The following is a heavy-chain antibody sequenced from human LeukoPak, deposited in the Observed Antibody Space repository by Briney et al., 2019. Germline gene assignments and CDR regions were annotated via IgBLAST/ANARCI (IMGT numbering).Heavy chain of an antibody. Sequence: SETLSLTCTVSGGSISNGGYYWSWIRQLPGKGLEWIGYIYHSGSTYYNPSLKSRVTISVDRSKNQFSLKLSSVTAADTAVYYCARDKGSQGSSGYSSGWFDYWGQGTLVTVSS. D-gene: IGHD6-19*01. J-gene: IGHJ4*02. CDR3: ARDKGSQGSSGYSSGWFDY. V-gene: IGHV4-30-2*01. CDR1: GGSISNGGYY. CDR2: IYHSGST.